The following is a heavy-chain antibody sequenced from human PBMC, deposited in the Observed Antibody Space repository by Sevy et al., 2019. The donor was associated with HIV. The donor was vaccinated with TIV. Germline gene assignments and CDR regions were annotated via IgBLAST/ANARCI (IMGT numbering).Heavy chain of an antibody. CDR1: GFTFSSYA. CDR2: ISGGGGT. V-gene: IGHV3-23*01. Sequence: GGSLRLSCAASGFTFSSYAKTWVRQAPGKGLEWVSGISGGGGTYYADSVKGRFTISRDNSKNTLYLQMNSLRAEDTAVYYCAKDGLGSVGTDIWGQGTMVTVSS. J-gene: IGHJ3*02. CDR3: AKDGLGSVGTDI. D-gene: IGHD1-1*01.